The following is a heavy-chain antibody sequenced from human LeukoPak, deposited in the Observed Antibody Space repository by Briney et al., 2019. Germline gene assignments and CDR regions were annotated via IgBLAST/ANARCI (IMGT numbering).Heavy chain of an antibody. J-gene: IGHJ4*02. Sequence: GGSLRLSCAGSGFTLRTYGMHWVRQAPGKGLEWVAYIQYDGSNKQYADSVKGRFSISRDNSENILYLQMNSLRAEDTAVYYCAKSDVWGRYYFDYWGQGTLVTVSS. CDR2: IQYDGSNK. D-gene: IGHD3-16*01. V-gene: IGHV3-30*02. CDR1: GFTLRTYG. CDR3: AKSDVWGRYYFDY.